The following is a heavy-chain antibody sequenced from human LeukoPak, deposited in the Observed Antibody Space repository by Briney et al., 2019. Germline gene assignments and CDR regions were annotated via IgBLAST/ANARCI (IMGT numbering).Heavy chain of an antibody. CDR2: INPNSGGT. V-gene: IGHV1-2*02. CDR1: GYTFTGYY. D-gene: IGHD6-13*01. J-gene: IGHJ4*02. Sequence: ASVKVSCKASGYTFTGYYMHWMRQAPGQGLEWMGWINPNSGGTNYAQKFQGRVTMTRDTSISTAYMELSRLRSDDPAVYYCARDFAYSSSWGVNDYWGQGTLVTVSS. CDR3: ARDFAYSSSWGVNDY.